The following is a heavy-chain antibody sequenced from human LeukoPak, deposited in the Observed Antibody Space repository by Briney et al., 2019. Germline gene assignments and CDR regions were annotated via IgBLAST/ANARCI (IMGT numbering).Heavy chain of an antibody. V-gene: IGHV3-23*01. D-gene: IGHD3-10*02. Sequence: GGSLRLSCAASGFTFITYAMSWVRQPPGKGLEWVSTVSGSGSRTYYADSVKGRFTISRDNSKNTLFLQMDSLRAEDTAVYYCARDLHYYVAMDVWGQGTTVTVSS. CDR3: ARDLHYYVAMDV. CDR2: VSGSGSRT. CDR1: GFTFITYA. J-gene: IGHJ6*02.